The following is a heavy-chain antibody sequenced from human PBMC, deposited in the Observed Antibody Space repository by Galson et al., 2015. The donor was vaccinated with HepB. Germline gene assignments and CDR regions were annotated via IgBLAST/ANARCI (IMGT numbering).Heavy chain of an antibody. CDR1: GYTFTSYG. CDR2: IIPIFGTA. V-gene: IGHV1-69*13. D-gene: IGHD3-3*01. CDR3: ARGGSTYYDFWSGYGMDY. J-gene: IGHJ4*02. Sequence: SVKVSCKASGYTFTSYGISWVRQAPGQGLEWMGGIIPIFGTANYAQKFQGRVTITADESTSTAYMELSSLRSEDTAVYYCARGGSTYYDFWSGYGMDYWGQGTLVTVSS.